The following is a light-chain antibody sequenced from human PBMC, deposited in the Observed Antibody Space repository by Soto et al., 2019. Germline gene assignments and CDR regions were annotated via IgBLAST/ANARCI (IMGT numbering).Light chain of an antibody. CDR2: AAS. J-gene: IGKJ5*01. V-gene: IGKV1-9*01. CDR3: QQLNSFPIT. CDR1: QGISSY. Sequence: DIQLTQSPSFLSASVGDRVTITCRASQGISSYLAWYQQKPGKAPKVLIYAASTLQSGVPSRFSGSGSGTEFTLTISSLQPEDFATYCCQQLNSFPITLGQGTRLEMK.